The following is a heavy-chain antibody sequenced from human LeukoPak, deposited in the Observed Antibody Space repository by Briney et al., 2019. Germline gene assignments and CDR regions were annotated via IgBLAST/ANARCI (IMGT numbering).Heavy chain of an antibody. CDR2: IYYSGST. Sequence: SETLSLTCTVSGGSISSYYWSWIQQPPGKGLEWIGYIYYSGSTNYNPSLKSRVTISVDTSKNQFSLKLSSVTAADTAVYYCARYYYDSSGYPGDAFDIWGQGTMVTVSS. CDR1: GGSISSYY. CDR3: ARYYYDSSGYPGDAFDI. D-gene: IGHD3-22*01. J-gene: IGHJ3*02. V-gene: IGHV4-59*12.